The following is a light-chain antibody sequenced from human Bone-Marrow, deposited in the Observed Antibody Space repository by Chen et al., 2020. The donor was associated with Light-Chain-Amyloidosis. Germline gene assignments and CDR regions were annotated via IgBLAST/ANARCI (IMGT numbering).Light chain of an antibody. CDR3: QQYYSTPRT. J-gene: IGKJ1*01. Sequence: IAMTQTPDSLAVSLVARATINCKSSQSVLYSSTNQNYLAWYQQKPGQPPKLLLYWASTRGPGVPDRFSGSGSGTDFTLTISSLQTADVAVYYCQQYYSTPRTFGQGTKVEIK. CDR2: WAS. V-gene: IGKV4-1*01. CDR1: QSVLYSSTNQNY.